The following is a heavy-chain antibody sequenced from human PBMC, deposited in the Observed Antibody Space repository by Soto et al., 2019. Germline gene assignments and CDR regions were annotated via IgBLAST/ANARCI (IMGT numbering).Heavy chain of an antibody. J-gene: IGHJ6*02. CDR3: AVYCSGGTCYSGNYYYGMDV. CDR2: ISSGSTYT. CDR1: GFTFSDYY. D-gene: IGHD2-15*01. V-gene: IGHV3-11*03. Sequence: GGSLRLSCAASGFTFSDYYMTWIRQAPGKGLEWISYISSGSTYTNYADSVKGRFTISRDNAKNSLYLQMNSLRAEDTAVYYCAVYCSGGTCYSGNYYYGMDVWGQGTTVTV.